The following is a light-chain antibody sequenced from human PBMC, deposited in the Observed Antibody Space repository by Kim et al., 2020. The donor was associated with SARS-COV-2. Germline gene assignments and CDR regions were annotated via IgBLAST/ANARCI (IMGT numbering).Light chain of an antibody. CDR2: SAS. CDR3: LLYYSGTWV. V-gene: IGLV7-43*01. J-gene: IGLJ3*02. Sequence: PGGTVTLPCATRTGSVTSGYYPNWFQQKPGQAPRALIYSASKKHSWTPARFSGSLLGGKAALTLSGVQPEDEADYYCLLYYSGTWVFGGGTKLSVL. CDR1: TGSVTSGYY.